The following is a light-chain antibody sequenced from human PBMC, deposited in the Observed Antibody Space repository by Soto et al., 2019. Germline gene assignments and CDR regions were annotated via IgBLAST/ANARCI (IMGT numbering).Light chain of an antibody. CDR3: QLRSNWPPL. V-gene: IGKV3-11*01. J-gene: IGKJ4*01. CDR1: QSVSSF. Sequence: EIVLTQSPATLSLSPGDRATLSCRASQSVSSFLAWYQQKPGQTPRLLIYDASNRATGIPARFSGSGSGTDFTLTISSLEPEDFAVYYCQLRSNWPPLFGGGTKVEIK. CDR2: DAS.